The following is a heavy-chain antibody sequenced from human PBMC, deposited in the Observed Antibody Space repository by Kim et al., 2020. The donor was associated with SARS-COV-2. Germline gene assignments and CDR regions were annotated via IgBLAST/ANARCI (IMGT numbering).Heavy chain of an antibody. V-gene: IGHV1-69*13. CDR3: ARDYSDWTYYYGMDV. D-gene: IGHD3-9*01. Sequence: SVKVSCKASGGTFSSYAISWVRQAPGQGLEWMGGIIPIFGTANYAQKFQGRVTITADESTSTAYMELSSLRSEDTAVYYCARDYSDWTYYYGMDVWGQGTTVTVSS. J-gene: IGHJ6*02. CDR2: IIPIFGTA. CDR1: GGTFSSYA.